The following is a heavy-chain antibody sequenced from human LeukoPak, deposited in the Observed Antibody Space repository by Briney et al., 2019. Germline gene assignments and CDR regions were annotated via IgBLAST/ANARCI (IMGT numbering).Heavy chain of an antibody. CDR1: GGTFSSYA. CDR3: ASYEVVVPAAILLSAFDI. Sequence: SVKVSCKASGGTFSSYAISWVRQAPGQGLGWMGGIIPIFGTANYAQKFQGRVTITADESTSTAYMELSSLRSEDTAVYYCASYEVVVPAAILLSAFDIWGQGTMVTVSS. D-gene: IGHD2-2*02. V-gene: IGHV1-69*13. CDR2: IIPIFGTA. J-gene: IGHJ3*02.